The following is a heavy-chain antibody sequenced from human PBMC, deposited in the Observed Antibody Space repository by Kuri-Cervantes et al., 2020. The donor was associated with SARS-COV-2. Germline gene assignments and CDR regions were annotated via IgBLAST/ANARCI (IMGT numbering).Heavy chain of an antibody. D-gene: IGHD3-22*01. V-gene: IGHV1-46*01. CDR1: GGTFSSYA. CDR2: INPSGGST. CDR3: ARRLRDYYYGMDV. J-gene: IGHJ6*02. Sequence: ASVKVSCKASGGTFSSYAISWVRQAPGQGLEWMGIINPSGGSTSYAQKFQGRVTMTRDTSTSTVYMELSSLRSEDTAVYYCARRLRDYYYGMDVWGQGTTVTVSS.